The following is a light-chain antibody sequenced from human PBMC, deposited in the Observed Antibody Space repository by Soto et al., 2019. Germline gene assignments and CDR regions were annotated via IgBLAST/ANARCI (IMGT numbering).Light chain of an antibody. J-gene: IGLJ3*02. V-gene: IGLV1-44*01. CDR1: SSNVGRNT. CDR2: SYN. CDR3: ATWDDSLNGPV. Sequence: QSVLTQPPSASGTPGQSVTISCSGTSSNVGRNTVTWLQQLPGTAPKVLLYSYNQRPSGVPDRFSGSKSGTSASLAISGLQSEDEADYYCATWDDSLNGPVFGGGTKLTVL.